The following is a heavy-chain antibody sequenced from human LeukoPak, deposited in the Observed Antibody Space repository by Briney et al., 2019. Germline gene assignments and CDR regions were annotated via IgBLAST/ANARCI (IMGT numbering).Heavy chain of an antibody. CDR3: ARPGGRD. CDR1: GGSISSGGYS. V-gene: IGHV4-30-2*03. Sequence: SETLSLTCAVSGGSISSGGYSWSWIRQPPGKGLEWIGYIYHSGSTYYNPSLKSRVTISVDTSKNQFSLKLSSVTAADTAVYYCARPGGRDWGQGTLVTVSS. D-gene: IGHD2-15*01. CDR2: IYHSGST. J-gene: IGHJ4*02.